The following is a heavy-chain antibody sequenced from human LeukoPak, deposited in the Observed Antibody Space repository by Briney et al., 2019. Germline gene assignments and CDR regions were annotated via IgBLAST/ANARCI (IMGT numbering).Heavy chain of an antibody. Sequence: PGGSLRLSCAASGFTFSSYNMNWVRQAPGKGLEWVSSISSSSNYIYYADSVKGRFTISRDNAKNSLYLQMNSLRAEDTAVYYCARGRRIDYWGQGTLVTVSS. CDR1: GFTFSSYN. J-gene: IGHJ4*02. V-gene: IGHV3-21*04. CDR2: ISSSSNYI. CDR3: ARGRRIDY.